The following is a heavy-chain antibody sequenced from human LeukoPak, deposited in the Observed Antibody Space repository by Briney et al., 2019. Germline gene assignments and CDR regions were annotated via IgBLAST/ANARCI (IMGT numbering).Heavy chain of an antibody. V-gene: IGHV4-39*01. CDR1: GGSIRSSSYY. D-gene: IGHD5-18*01. Sequence: SETLSLTCTVSGGSIRSSSYYWGWIRQPPGKGLEWIGSIYYSGSTYYNASLKSRVTISADTSKNQFSLTLGSVSATDTAVYYCVSPRGFSYGYFDYWGQGTLVTVSS. CDR2: IYYSGST. CDR3: VSPRGFSYGYFDY. J-gene: IGHJ4*02.